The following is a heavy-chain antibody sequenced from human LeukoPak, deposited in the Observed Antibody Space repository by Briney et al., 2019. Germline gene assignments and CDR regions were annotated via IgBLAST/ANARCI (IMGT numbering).Heavy chain of an antibody. CDR3: ASVRCSATSCYEFYDY. V-gene: IGHV4-38-2*02. CDR1: GYSISSGYY. D-gene: IGHD2-2*01. J-gene: IGHJ4*02. CDR2: IYHSGRT. Sequence: SETLSLTCTVSGYSISSGYYWGWIRQPPGKGLEWIGSIYHSGRTFYNPSLKSRVTISVDTSKNQFSLKLSSVTAADTAVYYCASVRCSATSCYEFYDYWGQGTPVTVSS.